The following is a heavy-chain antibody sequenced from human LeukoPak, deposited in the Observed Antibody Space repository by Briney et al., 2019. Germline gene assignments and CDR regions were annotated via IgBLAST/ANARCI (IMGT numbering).Heavy chain of an antibody. J-gene: IGHJ4*02. Sequence: PGGSLRLSCAASGFTFSSYGMHWVRQAPGRGLEGVAVIWYDGSNPYYAGSVKGRFTISRDNSKNTLYLQMNSLRAEDTAVYYCAKGDDYGDYGGPFYYWGQGTLVTVSS. D-gene: IGHD4-17*01. CDR2: IWYDGSNP. V-gene: IGHV3-33*06. CDR1: GFTFSSYG. CDR3: AKGDDYGDYGGPFYY.